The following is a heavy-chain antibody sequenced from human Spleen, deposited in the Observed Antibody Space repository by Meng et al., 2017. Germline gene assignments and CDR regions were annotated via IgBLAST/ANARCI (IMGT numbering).Heavy chain of an antibody. CDR2: TYYSGDT. D-gene: IGHD1-14*01. CDR1: GGSIISSSFY. J-gene: IGHJ2*01. V-gene: IGHV4-39*07. Sequence: HLHLQEWGPGLVKPSETLSLPCTVSGGSIISSSFYWAWIRQPPGKGLEWIGSTYYSGDTYDNPSLKSRVTISVDTSKNQFSLKVRSVTATDTAVYYCARDKTSPGYFDLWGRGTLVTVSS. CDR3: ARDKTSPGYFDL.